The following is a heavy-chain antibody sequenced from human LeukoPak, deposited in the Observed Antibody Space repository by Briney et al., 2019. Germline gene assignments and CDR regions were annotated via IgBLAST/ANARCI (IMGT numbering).Heavy chain of an antibody. V-gene: IGHV1-58*02. CDR3: ARDHHEKGYWYFDL. CDR1: GFTFTSSA. J-gene: IGHJ2*01. Sequence: GASVKVSCKASGFTFTSSAMQWVRQARGQRLEWIGWIVVGSGNTNYAQKFQGRVTMTRDMSTSTVYMELSSLRSEDTAVYYCARDHHEKGYWYFDLWGRGTLVTVSS. CDR2: IVVGSGNT.